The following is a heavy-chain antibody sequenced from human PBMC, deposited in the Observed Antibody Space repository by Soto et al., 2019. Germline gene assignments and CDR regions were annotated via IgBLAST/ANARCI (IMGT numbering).Heavy chain of an antibody. J-gene: IGHJ4*02. CDR3: VKERSGHSYADS. D-gene: IGHD5-18*01. Sequence: EVQLLESGGGLVQPGGSLRLSCAASGFTFSNYAMSWLRQPPGKGLEWVSAISGSADRTYYADSVKGRFTISRDNSKNTLYLQMNSLRAEDSAVYYCVKERSGHSYADSWGQGTLVTVS. CDR1: GFTFSNYA. CDR2: ISGSADRT. V-gene: IGHV3-23*01.